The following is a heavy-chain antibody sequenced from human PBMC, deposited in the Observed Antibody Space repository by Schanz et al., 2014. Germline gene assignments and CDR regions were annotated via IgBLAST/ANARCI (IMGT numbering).Heavy chain of an antibody. Sequence: QVQLVQSGAEVKKPGASVKVSCKASGYSFTDYSIHWVRQAPGQGLEWMGWINPNSGGTNYPQRFQGRVTTTRDTSSRTVCMQLSRLTSGDTAVYFCARERGRGYCSRTSCSKDYGMDVWGQGTTVTVSS. CDR2: INPNSGGT. V-gene: IGHV1-2*02. D-gene: IGHD2-2*01. CDR1: GYSFTDYS. J-gene: IGHJ6*02. CDR3: ARERGRGYCSRTSCSKDYGMDV.